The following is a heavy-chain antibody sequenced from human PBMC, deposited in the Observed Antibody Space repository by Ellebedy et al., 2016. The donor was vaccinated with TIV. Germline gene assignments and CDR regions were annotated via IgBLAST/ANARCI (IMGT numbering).Heavy chain of an antibody. CDR1: GFTFSSYW. V-gene: IGHV3-7*03. J-gene: IGHJ4*02. CDR2: IKQDGSEK. CDR3: ARDIRGLFDY. D-gene: IGHD1-14*01. Sequence: GESLKISXAASGFTFSSYWMSWVRQAPGKGLEWVANIKQDGSEKYYVDSVKGRFTISRDNAKNSLYLQMNSLRAEDTAVYYCARDIRGLFDYWGQGTLVTVSS.